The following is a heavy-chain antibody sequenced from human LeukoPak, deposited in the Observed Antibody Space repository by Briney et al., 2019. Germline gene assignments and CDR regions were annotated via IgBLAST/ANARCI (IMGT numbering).Heavy chain of an antibody. V-gene: IGHV3-23*01. CDR3: AKGPTMIVVVIPDY. CDR1: GFTFNSYA. D-gene: IGHD3-22*01. Sequence: GGSLRLSCAASGFTFNSYAMTWVRQAPGKGLEWVSHVSGSGGITYYADSVKGRFTIFRDNSKNTLYLQMNSLRAEDTAVYYCAKGPTMIVVVIPDYWGQGTLVTVSS. CDR2: VSGSGGIT. J-gene: IGHJ4*02.